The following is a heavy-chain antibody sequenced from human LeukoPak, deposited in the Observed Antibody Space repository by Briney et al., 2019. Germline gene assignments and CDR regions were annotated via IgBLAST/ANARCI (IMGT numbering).Heavy chain of an antibody. CDR1: GFTFSTYA. J-gene: IGHJ4*02. CDR3: ARGGNRDYDYEY. V-gene: IGHV3-21*01. CDR2: ISPRSEYI. Sequence: GGSLRLSCAASGFTFSTYAMNWVRQAPGKGLEWVSSISPRSEYIYYTDSVKGRFTISRDDAGNTLYLQMNSLRAEDTAVYYCARGGNRDYDYEYWGQGTLVTVSS. D-gene: IGHD5-12*01.